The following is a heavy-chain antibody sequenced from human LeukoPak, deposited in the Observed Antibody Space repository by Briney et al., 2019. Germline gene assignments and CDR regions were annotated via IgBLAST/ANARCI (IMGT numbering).Heavy chain of an antibody. D-gene: IGHD3-16*01. CDR2: IYYDGDT. CDR1: GFTFTNYA. V-gene: IGHV3-NL1*01. Sequence: GGSLRLSCAASGFTFTNYAMHWVRQAPGKGLEGVSIIYYDGDTSYADSVKGRFSISRDISKNTLYLQMSSLRADDTAMYYCAKGGEMRTFFFDSWGQGSLVTVSS. CDR3: AKGGEMRTFFFDS. J-gene: IGHJ4*02.